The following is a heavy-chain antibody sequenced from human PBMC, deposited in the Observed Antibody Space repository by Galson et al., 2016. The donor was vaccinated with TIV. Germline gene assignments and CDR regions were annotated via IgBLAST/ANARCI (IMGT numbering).Heavy chain of an antibody. J-gene: IGHJ4*02. V-gene: IGHV5-51*01. CDR1: GYSFTSYW. CDR3: ARRDSTGISNFDF. CDR2: IYPGDSDT. Sequence: QSGAEVKKPGESLKISCKGSGYSFTSYWIGWVRQMPGKGLEWMGIIYPGDSDTRYSPSFQGQVTITADKSTRTAYLQWSSLKASDTAVYYCARRDSTGISNFDFWGQGTLVTVSS. D-gene: IGHD3-22*01.